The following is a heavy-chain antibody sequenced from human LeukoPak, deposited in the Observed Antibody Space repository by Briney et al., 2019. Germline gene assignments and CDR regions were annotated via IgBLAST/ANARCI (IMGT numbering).Heavy chain of an antibody. CDR3: ARDSPRCSSTSCLMNEFDH. CDR1: GYTFTGYY. J-gene: IGHJ4*02. V-gene: IGHV1-2*02. Sequence: ASVKVSCKASGYTFTGYYMHWVRQAPGQGLEWMGWINPNSGGTNYAQKFQGRVTMTRDTSISTAYMELSRLRSDDTAVYYCARDSPRCSSTSCLMNEFDHWGQGTLVTVSS. CDR2: INPNSGGT. D-gene: IGHD2-2*01.